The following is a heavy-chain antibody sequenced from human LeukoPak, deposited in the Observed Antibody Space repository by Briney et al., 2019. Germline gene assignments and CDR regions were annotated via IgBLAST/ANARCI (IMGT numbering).Heavy chain of an antibody. CDR1: GYSFTSYW. D-gene: IGHD6-19*01. V-gene: IGHV5-51*01. Sequence: GESLKISCKGSGYSFTSYWIGWVRQMPGKGLGGMGIIYPGDSDTRYSPSFQGQVTIPADKSISTAYLQWSSLKASDTAMYYCARHAPGGEEQWLVLGYWGQGTLVTVSS. CDR3: ARHAPGGEEQWLVLGY. CDR2: IYPGDSDT. J-gene: IGHJ4*02.